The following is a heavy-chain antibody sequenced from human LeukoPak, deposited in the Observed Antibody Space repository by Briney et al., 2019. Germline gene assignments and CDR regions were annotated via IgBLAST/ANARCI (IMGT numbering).Heavy chain of an antibody. J-gene: IGHJ4*02. D-gene: IGHD1-26*01. CDR3: AGGGEWELQYFDY. Sequence: PSETLSLTCAVSGYSMSSGYYWGWIRPPPGKGLEWIGSIYRSGSTYYNPSLKSRITISVDTSKNQFSLKLSSVTAADTAFYYWAGGGEWELQYFDYWGQGTLVTVSS. V-gene: IGHV4-38-2*01. CDR2: IYRSGST. CDR1: GYSMSSGYY.